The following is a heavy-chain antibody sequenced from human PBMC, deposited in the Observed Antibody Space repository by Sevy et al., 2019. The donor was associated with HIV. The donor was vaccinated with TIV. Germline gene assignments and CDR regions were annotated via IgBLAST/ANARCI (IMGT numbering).Heavy chain of an antibody. CDR1: GFTFDDYA. V-gene: IGHV3-9*03. CDR3: AKGGLLLLALFDY. Sequence: GGSLRLSCAASGFTFDDYAMHWVRQAPGKGLEWVSGISWNSGRIGYADSVKGRFTISRDNAKNSLYLQMNSLRAEDMALYYCAKGGLLLLALFDYWGQGTLVTVSS. J-gene: IGHJ4*02. CDR2: ISWNSGRI. D-gene: IGHD3-10*01.